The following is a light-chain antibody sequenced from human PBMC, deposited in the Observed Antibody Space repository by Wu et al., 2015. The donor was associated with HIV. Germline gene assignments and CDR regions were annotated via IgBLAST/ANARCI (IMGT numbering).Light chain of an antibody. Sequence: FTQSPATLSLSPGERATLSCRASQSVSSYLAWYQQEPGQAPRLLIYDASNRATGIPARFSGSGSGTDFTLTISSLEPDDFAVYYCQLRSNWPGVTFGPGTKVDIK. V-gene: IGKV3-11*01. CDR2: DAS. CDR1: QSVSSY. CDR3: QLRSNWPGVT. J-gene: IGKJ3*01.